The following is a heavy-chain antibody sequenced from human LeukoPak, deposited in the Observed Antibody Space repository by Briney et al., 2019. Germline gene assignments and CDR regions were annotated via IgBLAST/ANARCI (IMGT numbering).Heavy chain of an antibody. D-gene: IGHD3-10*01. Sequence: GASVKVSCKASGYTFTNSYIHWVRQAPGQVLEWMGLINPDGGNTNYAQNFQGRVTLTRDTSTSTVYMELSSLRSEDTAIYYCAREINSMVRGVSPMDYWGQGTLVTVSS. CDR1: GYTFTNSY. J-gene: IGHJ4*02. V-gene: IGHV1-46*01. CDR3: AREINSMVRGVSPMDY. CDR2: INPDGGNT.